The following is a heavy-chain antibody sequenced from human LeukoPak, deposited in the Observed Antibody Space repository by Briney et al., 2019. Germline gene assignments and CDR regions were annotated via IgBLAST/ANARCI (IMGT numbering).Heavy chain of an antibody. CDR1: GFTFSSYA. CDR2: ISYDGSNK. J-gene: IGHJ4*02. D-gene: IGHD4-23*01. CDR3: AREMTTVVNPAFHCHY. V-gene: IGHV3-30-3*01. Sequence: GGSLRLSCAASGFTFSSYAMHWVRQAPGKGLEWVAVISYDGSNKYYADSVKGRFTTSRDNSKNTLYLQMNSLRAEDTAVYYCAREMTTVVNPAFHCHYWGQGTLVTVSS.